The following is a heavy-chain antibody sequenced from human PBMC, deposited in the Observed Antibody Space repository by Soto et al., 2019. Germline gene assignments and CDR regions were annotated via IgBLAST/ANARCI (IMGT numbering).Heavy chain of an antibody. CDR1: GFTFTSSA. CDR2: IVVGSGNT. Sequence: ASVKVSCKASGFTFTSSAVQWVRQARGQRLEWIGWIVVGSGNTNYAQKFQERVTITRDMSTSTAYMELSSLRSEDTAVYYCAADLLYYYDSSGYYGGFDYWGQGTLVTVSS. V-gene: IGHV1-58*01. CDR3: AADLLYYYDSSGYYGGFDY. J-gene: IGHJ4*02. D-gene: IGHD3-22*01.